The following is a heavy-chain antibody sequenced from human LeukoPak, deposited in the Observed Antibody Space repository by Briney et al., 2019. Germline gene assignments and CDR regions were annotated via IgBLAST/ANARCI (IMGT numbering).Heavy chain of an antibody. J-gene: IGHJ3*01. V-gene: IGHV3-23*01. Sequence: GGSLRLSCAASGFTFSSFAMTWVRQAPGKGLEWVSAIGASGVDTYYTDSVKGRFTISRDNSKNTLYLHMSSLRAEDTAVYFCAKRPRDSSGYYLGAFDGWGQGTTVTVSS. CDR3: AKRPRDSSGYYLGAFDG. CDR2: IGASGVDT. D-gene: IGHD3-22*01. CDR1: GFTFSSFA.